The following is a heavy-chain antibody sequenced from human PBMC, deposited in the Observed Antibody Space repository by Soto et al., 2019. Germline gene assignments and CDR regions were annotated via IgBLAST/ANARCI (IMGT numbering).Heavy chain of an antibody. J-gene: IGHJ6*02. CDR3: AKDLVVPAATRPFAYYYYGMDV. D-gene: IGHD2-2*01. Sequence: PVGSLRLSCAASGFTFSSYGMHWVRQAPGKGLEWVAVISYDGSNKYYADSVKGRFTISRDNSKNTLYLQMNSLRAEDTAVYYCAKDLVVPAATRPFAYYYYGMDVWGQGTTVTVSS. CDR1: GFTFSSYG. CDR2: ISYDGSNK. V-gene: IGHV3-30*18.